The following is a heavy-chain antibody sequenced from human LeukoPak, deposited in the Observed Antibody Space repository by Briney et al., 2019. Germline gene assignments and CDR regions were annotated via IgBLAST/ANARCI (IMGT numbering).Heavy chain of an antibody. CDR2: IIPILGIA. V-gene: IGHV1-69*04. CDR1: GGTFSSYA. CDR3: ARPIVGAADAFDI. Sequence: SVKVSCKASGGTFSSYAISWVRQAPGQGLEWMGRIIPILGIANYAQKFQGRVTITADKSTSTAYMELSSLRSEDTAVYYCARPIVGAADAFDIWGQGTMATVSS. J-gene: IGHJ3*02. D-gene: IGHD1-26*01.